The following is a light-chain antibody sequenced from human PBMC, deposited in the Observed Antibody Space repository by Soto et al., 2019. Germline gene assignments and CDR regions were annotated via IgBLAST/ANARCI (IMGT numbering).Light chain of an antibody. J-gene: IGKJ2*01. Sequence: DIVMTQTPLSLSVTPGQPASISCKSSQTLLRSDGKNYMYWYLQKPGQPPQLLISEVSNRFSGVPYKFSGSGSGTDFTLKIRRVEAEDVGVYYCLQTIRLPYTFGQGTKLEIK. V-gene: IGKV2D-29*01. CDR2: EVS. CDR3: LQTIRLPYT. CDR1: QTLLRSDGKNY.